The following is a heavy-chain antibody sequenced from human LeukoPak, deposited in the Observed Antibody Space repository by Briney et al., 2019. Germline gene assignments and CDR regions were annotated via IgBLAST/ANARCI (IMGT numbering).Heavy chain of an antibody. Sequence: GGSLRLSCAASGFTFSSYSMNWVRQSPGKGLEWVSYITSYSSTVYYADSVKGRFTISRDNARNSLYLQMNSLRAEDTAVYYCARDGDGDSGYYLGKGDYWGQGTLVTVSS. CDR3: ARDGDGDSGYYLGKGDY. CDR1: GFTFSSYS. D-gene: IGHD3-22*01. CDR2: ITSYSSTV. V-gene: IGHV3-48*04. J-gene: IGHJ4*02.